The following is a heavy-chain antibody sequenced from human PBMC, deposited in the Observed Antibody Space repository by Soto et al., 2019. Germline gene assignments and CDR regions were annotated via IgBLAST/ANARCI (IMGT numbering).Heavy chain of an antibody. CDR2: MNPNSGNT. D-gene: IGHD2-2*01. V-gene: IGHV1-8*01. CDR3: ARGVVPAAKDTYYYYYYMDV. CDR1: GYTFTSYD. Sequence: ASVKVSCKASGYTFTSYDINWVRQATGQGLEWMGWMNPNSGNTGYAQKFQGRVTMTRNTSISTAYMELSSLRSEDTAVYYCARGVVPAAKDTYYYYYYMDVWGKGTTVTVSS. J-gene: IGHJ6*03.